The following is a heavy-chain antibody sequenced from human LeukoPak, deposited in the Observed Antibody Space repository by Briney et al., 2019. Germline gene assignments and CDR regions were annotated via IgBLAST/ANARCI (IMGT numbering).Heavy chain of an antibody. Sequence: GASVKVSCKASGYTFTSYGISWVRQAPGKWLEWMGGFDPEDGETIYAQKFQGRVTMTEDTSTDTAYMELSSLRSEDTAVYYCATYRYYYDSSGYYSGLDYWGQGTLVTVSS. D-gene: IGHD3-22*01. CDR2: FDPEDGET. J-gene: IGHJ4*02. CDR3: ATYRYYYDSSGYYSGLDY. V-gene: IGHV1-24*01. CDR1: GYTFTSYG.